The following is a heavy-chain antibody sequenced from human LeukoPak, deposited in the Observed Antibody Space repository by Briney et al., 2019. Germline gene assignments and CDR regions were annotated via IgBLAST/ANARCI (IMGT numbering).Heavy chain of an antibody. V-gene: IGHV3-7*03. D-gene: IGHD3-22*01. Sequence: GGSLRLSCAASGFTFSSYWMSWVRQAPGKGLEWVANIKQDGSEKYYVDSVKGRFTISRDNAKNSLYLQMNSLRAEDMAVYYCARDRDSSGYSSDAFDIWGQGTMVTVSS. CDR3: ARDRDSSGYSSDAFDI. CDR2: IKQDGSEK. CDR1: GFTFSSYW. J-gene: IGHJ3*02.